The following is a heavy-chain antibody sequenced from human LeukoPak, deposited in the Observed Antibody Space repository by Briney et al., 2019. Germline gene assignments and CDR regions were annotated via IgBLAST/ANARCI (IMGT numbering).Heavy chain of an antibody. CDR1: GGSISSRSYY. J-gene: IGHJ4*02. V-gene: IGHV4-39*01. D-gene: IGHD3-10*01. CDR2: IYYSGST. CDR3: ASHYYYFDY. Sequence: PSETLSLTCTVSGGSISSRSYYWGWIRQPPGKGLEWIGSIYYSGSTYYNPSLKSRVTISVDTSKNQFSLKLSSVTAADTAVYYCASHYYYFDYWGQGTLVTVSS.